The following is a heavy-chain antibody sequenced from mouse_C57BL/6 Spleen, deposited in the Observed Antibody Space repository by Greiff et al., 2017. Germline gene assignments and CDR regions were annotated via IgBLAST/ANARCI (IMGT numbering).Heavy chain of an antibody. V-gene: IGHV1-50*01. J-gene: IGHJ2*01. D-gene: IGHD1-1*01. CDR2: IDPSDSYT. Sequence: QVQLQQPGAELVKPGASVKLSCKASGYTFTSYWMQWVKQRPGQGLEWIGEIDPSDSYTNYNQQFTGKATLTVDTSSSTAYMQLSSLTSEDSAVYYCAKTTVVSYWGQGTTLTVSS. CDR1: GYTFTSYW. CDR3: AKTTVVSY.